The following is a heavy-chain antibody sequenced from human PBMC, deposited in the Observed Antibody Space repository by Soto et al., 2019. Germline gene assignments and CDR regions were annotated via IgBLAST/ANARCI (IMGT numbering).Heavy chain of an antibody. V-gene: IGHV3-30*18. CDR2: ISYDGSNK. CDR1: GFTFSSYG. Sequence: GGSLRLSCAASGFTFSSYGMHWVRQAPGKGLEWVAVISYDGSNKYYADSVKGRFTISRDNSKNTLYLQMSSLRAEDTAVYYCVKDGSSGWPYYYDMDVWGQGTTVTVSS. D-gene: IGHD6-19*01. CDR3: VKDGSSGWPYYYDMDV. J-gene: IGHJ6*02.